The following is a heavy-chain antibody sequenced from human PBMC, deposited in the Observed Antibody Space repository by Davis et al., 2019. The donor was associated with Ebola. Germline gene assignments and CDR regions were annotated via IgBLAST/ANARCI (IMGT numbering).Heavy chain of an antibody. CDR3: ARSGLSFGVVKYHYGMDV. Sequence: GESLKISCAASGFTFSSYWMHWLRQAPGKGLVWVSRINRDGSSTSYADSVKGRFTISRDNAKNTLYLQMNSLRAEDTAVYYCARSGLSFGVVKYHYGMDVWGKGTTVTVSS. V-gene: IGHV3-74*01. D-gene: IGHD3-3*01. CDR1: GFTFSSYW. CDR2: INRDGSST. J-gene: IGHJ6*04.